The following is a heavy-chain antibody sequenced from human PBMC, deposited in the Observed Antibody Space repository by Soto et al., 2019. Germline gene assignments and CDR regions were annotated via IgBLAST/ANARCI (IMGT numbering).Heavy chain of an antibody. D-gene: IGHD4-17*01. Sequence: VASVKVSCKASGGTFSSYAISWVRQAPGQGLEWMGGIIPIFGTANYAQKFQGRVTITADESTSTAYMELSSLRSEDTAVYYCARSRGGYGDYYYYYGMDVWGQGTTVTVSS. J-gene: IGHJ6*02. V-gene: IGHV1-69*13. CDR3: ARSRGGYGDYYYYYGMDV. CDR2: IIPIFGTA. CDR1: GGTFSSYA.